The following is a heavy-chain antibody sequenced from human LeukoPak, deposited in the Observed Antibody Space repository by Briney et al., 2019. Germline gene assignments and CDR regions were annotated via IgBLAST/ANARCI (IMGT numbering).Heavy chain of an antibody. CDR1: EGSINSRSFY. V-gene: IGHV4-61*02. D-gene: IGHD6-13*01. J-gene: IGHJ5*02. CDR2: IYIDGNT. CDR3: ARYGRAASGMMVGFDT. Sequence: SETLSLTCTVSEGSINSRSFYWSRIRQPAGGGLEWIERIYIDGNTHYNPSLRSRVTISLDTSKNKFSLQLTSVTAADTAMYYCARYGRAASGMMVGFDTWGPGTLVIVSS.